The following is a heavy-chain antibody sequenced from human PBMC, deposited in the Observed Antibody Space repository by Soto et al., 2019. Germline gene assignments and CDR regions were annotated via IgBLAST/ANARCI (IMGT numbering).Heavy chain of an antibody. V-gene: IGHV4-31*03. D-gene: IGHD3-10*01. CDR2: IYYSGST. J-gene: IGHJ6*02. Sequence: TLSLTCTVSGGSISSGGYYWSWIRQHPGKGLEWIGYIYYSGSTYYNPSLKSRVTISVDTSKNQFSLKLSSVTAADTAVYYCARDIVRGDYYYGMDVWGQGTTVTVSS. CDR3: ARDIVRGDYYYGMDV. CDR1: GGSISSGGYY.